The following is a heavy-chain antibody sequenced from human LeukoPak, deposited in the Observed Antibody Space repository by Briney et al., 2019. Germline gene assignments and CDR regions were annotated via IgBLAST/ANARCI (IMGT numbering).Heavy chain of an antibody. CDR1: GHTFTVYY. V-gene: IGHV1-2*02. J-gene: IGHJ4*02. CDR2: INPNSGGA. Sequence: ASVKVSCKASGHTFTVYYIHWVRQAPGQGLEWMGWINPNSGGANYAQKFQGRVTMTRDTSISTAYMELSRLRSDDTAVYYCARDLYSSSWSSYYFEYWGQGSLVTVSS. CDR3: ARDLYSSSWSSYYFEY. D-gene: IGHD6-13*01.